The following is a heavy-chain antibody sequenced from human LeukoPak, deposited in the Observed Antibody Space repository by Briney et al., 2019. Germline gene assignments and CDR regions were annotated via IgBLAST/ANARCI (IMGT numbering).Heavy chain of an antibody. CDR3: AKGDVVVTANYYFDY. D-gene: IGHD2-21*02. Sequence: PGGSLRLSCAASGFTFSSYGMHWVRQAPGKGLEWVAFIRYDGSNKYYADSVKGRFTISRDNSKNTLYLQMNSLRAEDTAVYYCAKGDVVVTANYYFDYWGQGTLVTVSS. CDR2: IRYDGSNK. J-gene: IGHJ4*02. CDR1: GFTFSSYG. V-gene: IGHV3-30*02.